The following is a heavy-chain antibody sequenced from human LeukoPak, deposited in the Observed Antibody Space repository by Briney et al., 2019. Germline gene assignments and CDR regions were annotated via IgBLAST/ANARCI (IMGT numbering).Heavy chain of an antibody. CDR3: AISEGGFWSGYRYYYYGMDV. J-gene: IGHJ6*02. CDR1: GYTFTGYY. Sequence: GASVKVSCKASGYTFTGYYMHWVRQAPGQGLEWMGRINPNSGGTNHAQKFQGRVTMTRDTSISTAYMELSRLRSDDTAVYYCAISEGGFWSGYRYYYYGMDVWGQGTTVTVSS. D-gene: IGHD3-3*01. V-gene: IGHV1-2*06. CDR2: INPNSGGT.